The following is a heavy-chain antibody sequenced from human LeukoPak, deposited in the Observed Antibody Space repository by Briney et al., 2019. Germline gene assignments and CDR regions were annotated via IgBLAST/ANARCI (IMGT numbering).Heavy chain of an antibody. CDR3: VRALNDYGDYGEFDY. CDR1: GYTFTSYD. Sequence: GASVKVSCKASGYTFTSYDINWVRQATGQGLEWMGWMNPNSGNTGYAQKFQGRVTMTRDTSISTAYMELSSLRSEDTAVYYCVRALNDYGDYGEFDYWGQGTLVTVSS. V-gene: IGHV1-8*01. J-gene: IGHJ4*02. CDR2: MNPNSGNT. D-gene: IGHD4-17*01.